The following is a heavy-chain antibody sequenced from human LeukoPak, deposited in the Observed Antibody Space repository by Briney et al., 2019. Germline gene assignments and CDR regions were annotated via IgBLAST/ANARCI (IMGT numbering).Heavy chain of an antibody. CDR3: AREGPVAGNFDY. D-gene: IGHD6-19*01. J-gene: IGHJ4*02. CDR1: GFSFNSHG. V-gene: IGHV3-30*03. CDR2: ISDDGSKG. Sequence: GGSLRLSCAASGFSFNSHGMHWVRQAPDKGLEWVAVISDDGSKGYYADSVKGRFTISRDNSKNTLYLEMNSLRAEDTAVYYCAREGPVAGNFDYWGQGTLVTVSS.